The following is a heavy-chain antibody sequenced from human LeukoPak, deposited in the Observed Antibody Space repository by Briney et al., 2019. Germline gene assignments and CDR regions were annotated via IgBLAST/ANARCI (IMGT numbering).Heavy chain of an antibody. CDR1: GGSIRSGDYY. CDR2: VYYSGST. V-gene: IGHV4-30-4*08. J-gene: IGHJ5*02. CDR3: ARDKYSYGLYSWFDP. Sequence: PSETLSLTCSVSGGSIRSGDYYWSWIRQPPGKGLEWIGYVYYSGSTNYNPSLKSRLSISVDTSKNQFSLKLSSVTAADTAVYYCARDKYSYGLYSWFDPWGQGTLVTVSS. D-gene: IGHD5-18*01.